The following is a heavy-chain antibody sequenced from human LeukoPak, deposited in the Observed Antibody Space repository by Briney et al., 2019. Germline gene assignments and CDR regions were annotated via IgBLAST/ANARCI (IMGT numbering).Heavy chain of an antibody. D-gene: IGHD2-15*01. CDR3: AKTGGSYFYDY. CDR2: LSSGSRNT. J-gene: IGHJ4*02. V-gene: IGHV3-23*01. CDR1: GFTFSNYA. Sequence: PGGSLRLSCAASGFTFSNYAMSWVRQAPGKGLEWVSTLSSGSRNTYYADSVKGRFIISRDNSKNTLSLLMNSLRAEDTAVYYCAKTGGSYFYDYWGQGSLVTVSS.